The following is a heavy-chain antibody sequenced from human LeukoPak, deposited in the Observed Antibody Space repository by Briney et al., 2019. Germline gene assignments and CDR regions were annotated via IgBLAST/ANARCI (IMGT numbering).Heavy chain of an antibody. CDR2: IRYDGSNK. J-gene: IGHJ4*02. CDR3: ALREGGIAARTLDY. CDR1: GFTFSSYG. D-gene: IGHD6-6*01. Sequence: GGSLRLSCAASGFTFSSYGMHWVRQAPGKGLEWVAFIRYDGSNKYYADSVKGRFTISRDNSKNTLYLQMNSLRAEDTAVYYCALREGGIAARTLDYWGQGTLVTVSS. V-gene: IGHV3-30*02.